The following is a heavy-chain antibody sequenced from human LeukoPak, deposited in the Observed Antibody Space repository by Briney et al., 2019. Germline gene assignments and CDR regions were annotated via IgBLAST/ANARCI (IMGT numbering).Heavy chain of an antibody. CDR1: GFTFSSYW. J-gene: IGHJ4*02. D-gene: IGHD5-18*01. CDR2: INSDGSST. CDR3: ASGYSYGQIPFDY. Sequence: GSLRLSCAASGFTFSSYWMHWVRQAPGKGLVWVSRINSDGSSTSYADSVKGRFTISRDNAKNTLYLQMNSLRAEDTAVYYCASGYSYGQIPFDYWGQGTLVTVSS. V-gene: IGHV3-74*01.